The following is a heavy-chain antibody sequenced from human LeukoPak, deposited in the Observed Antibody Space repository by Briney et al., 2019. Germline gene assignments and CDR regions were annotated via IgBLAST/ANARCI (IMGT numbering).Heavy chain of an antibody. J-gene: IGHJ4*02. CDR3: VRALWFGEFMGDY. Sequence: ASVKVSCKASGYTFTSYDINWVRQATGQGLEWMGWMNPNSGNTGYAQKFQGRVTITRNTSISTAYMELSSLRSEDTAVYYCVRALWFGEFMGDYWGQGTLVTVSS. CDR2: MNPNSGNT. V-gene: IGHV1-8*03. D-gene: IGHD3-10*01. CDR1: GYTFTSYD.